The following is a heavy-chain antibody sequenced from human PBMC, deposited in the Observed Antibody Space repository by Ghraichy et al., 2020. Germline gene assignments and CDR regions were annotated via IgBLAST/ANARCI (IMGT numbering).Heavy chain of an antibody. J-gene: IGHJ4*02. CDR2: IYYSGST. CDR3: ARGPDVYFDY. Sequence: SETLSLTCTVSGGSISSGGYYWSWIRQHPGKGLEWIGYIYYSGSTYYNPSLKSRVTISVDTSKNQFSLKLSSVTAADTAVYYCARGPDVYFDYWGQGTLVTVSS. D-gene: IGHD1-14*01. CDR1: GGSISSGGYY. V-gene: IGHV4-31*03.